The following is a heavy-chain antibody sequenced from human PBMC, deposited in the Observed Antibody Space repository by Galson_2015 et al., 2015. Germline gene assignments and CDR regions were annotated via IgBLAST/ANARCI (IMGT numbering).Heavy chain of an antibody. J-gene: IGHJ4*02. CDR1: GFTFDIYA. V-gene: IGHV3-23*01. CDR3: AKGGSVTASGFDS. D-gene: IGHD2-21*02. CDR2: ITGDGGLT. Sequence: SLRLSCAAAGFTFDIYAMSWVRQAPGKGLEWVSVITGDGGLTYYADSVRGRFTISRDNSKNTLYLEMSSLRAEDTAIYYCAKGGSVTASGFDSWGQGTLVTVSS.